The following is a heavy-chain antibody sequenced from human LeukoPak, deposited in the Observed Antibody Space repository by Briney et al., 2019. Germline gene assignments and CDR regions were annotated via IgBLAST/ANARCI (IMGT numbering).Heavy chain of an antibody. Sequence: ASVKVSCKASGYTFTSYDINWVRQATGQGLEWMGWMNPNSGNTGYAQKLQGRVTMTTDTSTSTAYMELRSLRSDDTAVYYCARLYSSSWYKSWFDPWGQGTLVTVSS. CDR3: ARLYSSSWYKSWFDP. CDR2: MNPNSGNT. J-gene: IGHJ5*02. D-gene: IGHD6-13*01. V-gene: IGHV1-8*01. CDR1: GYTFTSYD.